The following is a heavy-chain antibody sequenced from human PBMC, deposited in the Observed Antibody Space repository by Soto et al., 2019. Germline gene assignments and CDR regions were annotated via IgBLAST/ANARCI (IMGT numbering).Heavy chain of an antibody. CDR1: GGSLSGYY. Sequence: QVQLQQWGAGLLKPSETLSLTCAVSGGSLSGYYWSWIRQPPGKGLEWIGEINHPVTTNYNASLKSRLSLSVDTSKNQIFLKMTSLSAADTAVYYCARGIRRGRVGNWFNPWGQGTQVTVSS. CDR3: ARGIRRGRVGNWFNP. V-gene: IGHV4-34*01. J-gene: IGHJ5*02. D-gene: IGHD3-10*01. CDR2: INHPVTT.